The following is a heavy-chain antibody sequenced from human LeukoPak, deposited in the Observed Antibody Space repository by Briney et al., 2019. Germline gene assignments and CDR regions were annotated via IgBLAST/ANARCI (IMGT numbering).Heavy chain of an antibody. CDR3: ARHGGHYQSDD. Sequence: SETLSLTCAVSGGSITSNHWSWVRQPPGKGLEWIGQVHHSGGTSYNPSLRSRVTISIDKSENQFSLKLNSVAAADTAVYYCARHGGHYQSDDWGQGTLVTVSS. D-gene: IGHD2-21*01. V-gene: IGHV4-4*02. CDR2: VHHSGGT. CDR1: GGSITSNH. J-gene: IGHJ4*02.